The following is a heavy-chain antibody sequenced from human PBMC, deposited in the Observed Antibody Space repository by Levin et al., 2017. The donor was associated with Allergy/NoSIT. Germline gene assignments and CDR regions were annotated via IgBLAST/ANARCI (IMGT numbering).Heavy chain of an antibody. Sequence: GESLKISCAASGFTFSSYAMHWVRQAPGKGLEWVAVISYDGSNKYYADSVKGRFTISRDNSKNTLYLQMNSLRAEDTAVYYCARDRGRIAVAGFDYWGQGTLVTVSS. CDR1: GFTFSSYA. J-gene: IGHJ4*02. CDR2: ISYDGSNK. V-gene: IGHV3-30-3*01. CDR3: ARDRGRIAVAGFDY. D-gene: IGHD6-19*01.